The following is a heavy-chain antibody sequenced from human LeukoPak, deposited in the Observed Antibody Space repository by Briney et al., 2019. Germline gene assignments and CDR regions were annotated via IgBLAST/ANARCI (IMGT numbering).Heavy chain of an antibody. CDR3: AKRGWWYDSSGYYEGGFDY. J-gene: IGHJ4*02. CDR1: GYTLTELS. D-gene: IGHD3-22*01. Sequence: ASVKVSCKVSGYTLTELSMHWVRQAPGKGLEWMGGFDPEDGETIYAQKFQGRVTMTEDTSTDTAYTELSSLRSEDTAVYYCAKRGWWYDSSGYYEGGFDYWGQGTLVTVSS. V-gene: IGHV1-24*01. CDR2: FDPEDGET.